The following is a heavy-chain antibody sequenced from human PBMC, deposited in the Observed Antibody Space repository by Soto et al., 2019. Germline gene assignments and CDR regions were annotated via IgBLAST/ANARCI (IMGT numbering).Heavy chain of an antibody. CDR3: AAAGGRNDFDI. CDR1: GGSISSGDYY. J-gene: IGHJ3*02. Sequence: QVQLQESGPGLVKPSQTLSLTCTVSGGSISSGDYYWTWIRQPPGKGLEWIGYIYYSGRTYYSPSLKRRLTISVDTSKNQFSLKLSSVTAADTAVYYCAAAGGRNDFDIWGQGTMVTVSS. V-gene: IGHV4-30-4*01. D-gene: IGHD6-13*01. CDR2: IYYSGRT.